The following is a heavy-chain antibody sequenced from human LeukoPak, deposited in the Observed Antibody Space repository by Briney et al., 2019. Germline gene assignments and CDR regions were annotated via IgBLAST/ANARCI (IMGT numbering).Heavy chain of an antibody. Sequence: SETLSLTCAVYGGSFSGYYWSWIRQPPGKGLEWIGEINHSGSTNYNPSLKSRVTISVDTSKNQFSLKLSSVTAADTAVYYCARMGQWELHAAFDIWGQGTMVTVSS. J-gene: IGHJ3*02. CDR3: ARMGQWELHAAFDI. CDR2: INHSGST. D-gene: IGHD1-26*01. V-gene: IGHV4-34*01. CDR1: GGSFSGYY.